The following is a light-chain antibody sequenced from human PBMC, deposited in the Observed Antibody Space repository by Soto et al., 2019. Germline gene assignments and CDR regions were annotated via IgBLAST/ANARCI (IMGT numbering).Light chain of an antibody. J-gene: IGLJ3*02. CDR1: SSNIGADYD. Sequence: QSVLTQPPSVSGAPGESVTISCIGNSSNIGADYDVVWYQQFPGTAPKLLFYGYTNRPSGVPDRFSGSRSGTSASLSIIGLRADDEADYHCQSYDRSLRSSVFGGGTKLTVL. CDR2: GYT. V-gene: IGLV1-40*01. CDR3: QSYDRSLRSSV.